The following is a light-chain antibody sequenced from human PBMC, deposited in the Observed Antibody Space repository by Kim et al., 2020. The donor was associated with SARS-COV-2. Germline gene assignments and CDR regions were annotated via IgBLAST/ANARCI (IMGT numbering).Light chain of an antibody. CDR1: SGHSSNA. V-gene: IGLV4-69*01. Sequence: ASVKLTCTLGSGHSSNAIAWYQQQPEKGPRYLMKVNSDGSHKKGDGIPDRLSGSSSGAERYLSISSLQSEDEADYYCQTWDTGIAVFGGGTQLTVL. J-gene: IGLJ7*01. CDR2: VNSDGSH. CDR3: QTWDTGIAV.